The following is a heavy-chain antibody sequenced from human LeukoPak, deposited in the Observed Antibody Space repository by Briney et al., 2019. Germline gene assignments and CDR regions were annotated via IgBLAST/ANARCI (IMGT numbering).Heavy chain of an antibody. J-gene: IGHJ4*02. CDR3: ARLYYYGRAGDY. V-gene: IGHV3-53*01. D-gene: IGHD3-10*01. CDR2: IYSGGST. Sequence: GGSLRLSCAASGFTVSSNYMSWVRQAPGKGLDWFSVIYSGGSTYYADSVKGRFTISRANSKNTLSLQMTSLRAEDTAVYYCARLYYYGRAGDYWGQGTLVTVSS. CDR1: GFTVSSNY.